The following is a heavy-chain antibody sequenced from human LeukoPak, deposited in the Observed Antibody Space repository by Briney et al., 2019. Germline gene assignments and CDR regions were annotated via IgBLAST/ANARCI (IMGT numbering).Heavy chain of an antibody. D-gene: IGHD1-26*01. CDR1: GGSISSSSYY. V-gene: IGHV4-39*07. J-gene: IGHJ3*02. CDR2: IYYSGST. Sequence: PSETLSLTCTVSGGSISSSSYYWGWIRQPPGKGLEWIGSIYYSGSTYYNPSLKSRVTISVDTSKNQFSLKLSSVTAADTAVYYCAREGESWELLPHGAFDIWGQGTMVTVSS. CDR3: AREGESWELLPHGAFDI.